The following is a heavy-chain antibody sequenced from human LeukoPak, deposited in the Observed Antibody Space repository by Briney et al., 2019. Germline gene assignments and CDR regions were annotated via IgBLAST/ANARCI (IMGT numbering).Heavy chain of an antibody. D-gene: IGHD5-24*01. Sequence: SETLSLTCTISGGSITSYHWSWLRQPPGKGLEWRGYIYYSGSTNYNPSLKSRVTISVDTSKNQFSLNLRSVTAADAAVYYCARGSRDGYNHFDYWGQGTLVTVSS. V-gene: IGHV4-59*01. J-gene: IGHJ4*02. CDR1: GGSITSYH. CDR3: ARGSRDGYNHFDY. CDR2: IYYSGST.